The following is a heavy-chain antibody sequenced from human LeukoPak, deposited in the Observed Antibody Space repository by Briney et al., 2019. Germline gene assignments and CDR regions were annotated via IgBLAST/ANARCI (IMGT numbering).Heavy chain of an antibody. J-gene: IGHJ6*02. CDR3: ARDPPLAYYDFWSGYPSAAYYGMDV. V-gene: IGHV1-18*01. D-gene: IGHD3-3*01. CDR2: ISAYNGNT. Sequence: ASVKVSCKASGCTFTSYVISWVRQAPGQGLEWMGWISAYNGNTNYAQKLQGRVTMTTDTSTSTAYMELRSLRSDDTAVYYCARDPPLAYYDFWSGYPSAAYYGMDVWGQGTTVTVSS. CDR1: GCTFTSYV.